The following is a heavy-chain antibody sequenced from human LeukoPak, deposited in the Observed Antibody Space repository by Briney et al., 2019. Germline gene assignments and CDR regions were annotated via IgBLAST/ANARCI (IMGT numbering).Heavy chain of an antibody. Sequence: PSETLSLTCTVSGYSISSGYYWGWIRQPPGKGLEWIGSIYHSGSTYYNPSLKSRVTISVDTPKNQFSLKLSSVTAADTAVYYCARDQGGDWGQRTLVTVSS. CDR2: IYHSGST. CDR1: GYSISSGYY. V-gene: IGHV4-38-2*02. J-gene: IGHJ4*02. CDR3: ARDQGGD. D-gene: IGHD3-10*01.